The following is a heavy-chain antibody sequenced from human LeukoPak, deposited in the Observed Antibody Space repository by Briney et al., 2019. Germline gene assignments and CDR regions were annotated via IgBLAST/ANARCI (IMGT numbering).Heavy chain of an antibody. D-gene: IGHD6-19*01. Sequence: GASVKVSCKASGYTFTSYGISWVRQAPGQGLEWMGWISAYNGNINYAQKLQGRVTMATDTSTSTAYMELRSLRSDDTAVYYCARDQRAVAGRYYYYGMDVWGQGTTVTVSS. CDR3: ARDQRAVAGRYYYYGMDV. CDR2: ISAYNGNI. V-gene: IGHV1-18*01. CDR1: GYTFTSYG. J-gene: IGHJ6*02.